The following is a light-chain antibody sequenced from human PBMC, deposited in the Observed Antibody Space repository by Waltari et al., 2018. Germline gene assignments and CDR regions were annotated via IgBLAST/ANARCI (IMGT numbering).Light chain of an antibody. CDR1: SSDVGGYDY. V-gene: IGLV2-14*03. J-gene: IGLJ3*02. CDR3: FSYRRSSTWV. Sequence: QSALTQPASVSGSPGQSITISCTGTSSDVGGYDYVSWYQQHPGKAPKLLIYDVTQRPAGVSNRVSGSKSAHTASLTISGLQAEDEADYYCFSYRRSSTWVFGEGTKLTVL. CDR2: DVT.